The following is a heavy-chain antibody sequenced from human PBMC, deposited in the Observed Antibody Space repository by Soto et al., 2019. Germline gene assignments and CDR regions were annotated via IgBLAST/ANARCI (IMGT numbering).Heavy chain of an antibody. Sequence: SGPTLVNPTETLTLTCSVSGFSPTNGRMGVSWIRQPPGKALEWLAHFFSDAERSYSTSMQSRLNMYKDSSGSQVVLTMTNMAPADTATYFCARMDGDYNYYGLDVWGHGIAVTVSS. CDR2: FFSDAER. CDR1: GFSPTNGRMG. D-gene: IGHD4-17*01. J-gene: IGHJ6*02. CDR3: ARMDGDYNYYGLDV. V-gene: IGHV2-26*01.